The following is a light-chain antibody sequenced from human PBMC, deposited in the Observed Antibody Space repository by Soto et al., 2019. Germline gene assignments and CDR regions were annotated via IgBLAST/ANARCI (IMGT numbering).Light chain of an antibody. CDR1: QSVRSSY. J-gene: IGKJ2*01. Sequence: EIVLTQSPGTLSLSPGERATLSCRASQSVRSSYLAWYQQRPGQAPRLLIYGASSRATGIPDRFSGSGSGTDFTLTSSRLEPEDFAVYYCQQYGSSPYTFGQGTKLEIK. CDR3: QQYGSSPYT. CDR2: GAS. V-gene: IGKV3-20*01.